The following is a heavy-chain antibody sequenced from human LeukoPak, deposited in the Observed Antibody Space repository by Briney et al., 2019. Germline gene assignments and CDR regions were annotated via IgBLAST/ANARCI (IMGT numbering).Heavy chain of an antibody. V-gene: IGHV3-64D*09. D-gene: IGHD1-1*01. CDR1: GFTFSAYA. CDR2: ISSNGGSS. CDR3: VKITSVTGGDC. J-gene: IGHJ4*02. Sequence: PGGSLRLSCSASGFTFSAYAMYWVRQAREKGLEYVSGISSNGGSSFYADSVKGRFTISRDNSKNTLYLQMSSLRAEDTAVYYCVKITSVTGGDCWGQGTRLTVSS.